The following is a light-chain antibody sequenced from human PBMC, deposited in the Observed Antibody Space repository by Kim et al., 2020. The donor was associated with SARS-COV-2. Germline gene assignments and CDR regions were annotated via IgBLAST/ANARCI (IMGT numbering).Light chain of an antibody. CDR3: NSRDSSGNHLGV. CDR1: SLRSYY. J-gene: IGLJ3*02. CDR2: GKN. V-gene: IGLV3-19*01. Sequence: SELTQDPAVSVALGQTVRITCQGDSLRSYYASWYQQKPGQAPVLVIYGKNNRHSGIPDRFSGSSSGNTASLTITGAQAEDEADYYCNSRDSSGNHLGVF.